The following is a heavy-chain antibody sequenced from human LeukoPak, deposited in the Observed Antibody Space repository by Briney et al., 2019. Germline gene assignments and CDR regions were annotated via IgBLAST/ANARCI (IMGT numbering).Heavy chain of an antibody. V-gene: IGHV1-18*01. Sequence: PEASVKVSCKASGYTFTSYGISWVRQAPGQGLEWMGWISAYNGNTNYAQKLQGRVTMTTDTSTSTAYMELRSLRSDDTAVYYCARVRITMVRGVINYLRWFDPWGQGTLVTVSS. CDR3: ARVRITMVRGVINYLRWFDP. CDR2: ISAYNGNT. CDR1: GYTFTSYG. D-gene: IGHD3-10*01. J-gene: IGHJ5*02.